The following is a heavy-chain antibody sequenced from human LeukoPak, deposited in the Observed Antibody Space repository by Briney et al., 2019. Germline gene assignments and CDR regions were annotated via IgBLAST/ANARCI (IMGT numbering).Heavy chain of an antibody. Sequence: GASVKVSXKASGYTFTSYDINWVRQATGQGLEWMGWMNPNSANTGYAQKFQGRVTMTRNTSISTAYMELSSLRSEDTAVYYCARGCRPYYCDSSGPTYYYYMGVWGKGTTVTVSS. CDR3: ARGCRPYYCDSSGPTYYYYMGV. V-gene: IGHV1-8*01. CDR2: MNPNSANT. D-gene: IGHD3-22*01. J-gene: IGHJ6*03. CDR1: GYTFTSYD.